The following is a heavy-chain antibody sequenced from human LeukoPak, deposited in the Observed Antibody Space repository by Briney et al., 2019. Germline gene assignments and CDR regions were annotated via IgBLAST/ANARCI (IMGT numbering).Heavy chain of an antibody. CDR2: IRGYGGEK. J-gene: IGHJ6*04. D-gene: IGHD3-10*02. Sequence: GGSLRLSCAASGFTFSTYWMNWFRQTPGKGLEWVAKIRGYGGEKDHVASVKGRFTISRDNAKNTLYLQMNSLRAEDTAVYYCAELGITMIGGVWGKGTTVTISS. CDR1: GFTFSTYW. V-gene: IGHV3-7*01. CDR3: AELGITMIGGV.